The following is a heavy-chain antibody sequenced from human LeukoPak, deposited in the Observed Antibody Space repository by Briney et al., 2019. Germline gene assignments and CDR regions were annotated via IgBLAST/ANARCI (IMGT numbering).Heavy chain of an antibody. J-gene: IGHJ4*02. CDR3: ASHYYESSGFEY. V-gene: IGHV3-48*04. Sequence: GGSLRLSCAASGFTFSSYTMNWVRQAPGKGLEWVSYISSSSSTIYYADSVEGRFTISRDNAKNSLYLQMNSLRAEDTAVYYCASHYYESSGFEYWGQGTLVTVSS. CDR1: GFTFSSYT. CDR2: ISSSSSTI. D-gene: IGHD3-22*01.